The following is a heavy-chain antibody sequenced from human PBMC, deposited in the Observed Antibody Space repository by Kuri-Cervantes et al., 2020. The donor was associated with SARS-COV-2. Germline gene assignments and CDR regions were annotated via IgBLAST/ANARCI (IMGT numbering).Heavy chain of an antibody. CDR3: AKDRYQLLPPDAFDI. J-gene: IGHJ3*02. V-gene: IGHV3-11*01. CDR2: ISSSGSTI. D-gene: IGHD2-2*01. Sequence: GGSLRLSCAASGFTFSDYYMSWIRQAPGKGLEWVSYISSSGSTIYYADSVKGRFTISRDNAKNSLYLQMNSLRAEDTAVYYCAKDRYQLLPPDAFDIWGQGTMVTVSS. CDR1: GFTFSDYY.